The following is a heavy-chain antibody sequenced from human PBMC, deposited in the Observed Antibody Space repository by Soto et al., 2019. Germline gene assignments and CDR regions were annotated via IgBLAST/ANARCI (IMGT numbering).Heavy chain of an antibody. CDR1: GGTFSSYA. CDR2: IIPIFGTA. V-gene: IGHV1-69*01. D-gene: IGHD5-12*01. Sequence: QVQLVQSGAEVKKPGSSVKVSCKASGGTFSSYAISWVRQAPGQGLEWMGGIIPIFGTANYAQKFQGRVTITADESTSTVYMELSSLRSEDTAVYYCAISDIVATIGEDNWFDPWGQGTLVTVSS. CDR3: AISDIVATIGEDNWFDP. J-gene: IGHJ5*02.